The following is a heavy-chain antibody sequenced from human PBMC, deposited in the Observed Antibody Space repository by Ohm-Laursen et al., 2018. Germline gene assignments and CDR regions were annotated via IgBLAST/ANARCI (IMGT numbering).Heavy chain of an antibody. D-gene: IGHD2-2*02. CDR1: GFAFRNYV. V-gene: IGHV3-23*01. CDR3: AKGFSLSCYTGCDC. CDR2: ITASGTDT. J-gene: IGHJ4*02. Sequence: GSLRLSCAASGFAFRNYVMSWVRQAPGKGLEWASGITASGTDTYYADFVEGRFTISRDNTKNTLYLQMNSLRGDDTAIYYCAKGFSLSCYTGCDCWGQGTLVTVSS.